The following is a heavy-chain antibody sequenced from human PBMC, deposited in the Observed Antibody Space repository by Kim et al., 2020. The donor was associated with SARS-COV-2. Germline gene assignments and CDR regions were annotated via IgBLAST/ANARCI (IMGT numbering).Heavy chain of an antibody. CDR1: GFSLSTSGMC. J-gene: IGHJ6*02. Sequence: SGPTLVKPTQTLTLTCTFSGFSLSTSGMCVSWIRQPPGKALEWLALIDWDDDKYYSTSLKTRLTISKDTSKNQVFLTMTNMDPVDTATYYCARIIFVSSGSGLLGYYFGMVVWGQGTTVTVSS. CDR2: IDWDDDK. V-gene: IGHV2-70*01. CDR3: ARIIFVSSGSGLLGYYFGMVV. D-gene: IGHD3-22*01.